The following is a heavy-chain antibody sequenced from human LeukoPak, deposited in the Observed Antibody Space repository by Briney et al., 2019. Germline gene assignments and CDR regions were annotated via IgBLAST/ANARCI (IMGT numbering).Heavy chain of an antibody. CDR2: INPNSGGT. V-gene: IGHV1-2*02. CDR1: GYTFTGYY. D-gene: IGHD2-15*01. CDR3: ANLGYCSGGSCAIRYFDY. Sequence: ASVKVSCKASGYTFTGYYMHWVRQAPGQGLEWMGWINPNSGGTNYAQKFQGRVTMTRDTSISTAYMELSRLRSDDTAVYYCANLGYCSGGSCAIRYFDYWGQGTLVTVSS. J-gene: IGHJ4*02.